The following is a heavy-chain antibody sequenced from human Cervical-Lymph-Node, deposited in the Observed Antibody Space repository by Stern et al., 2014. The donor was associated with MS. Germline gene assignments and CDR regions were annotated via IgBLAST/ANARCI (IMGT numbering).Heavy chain of an antibody. CDR2: ITWNSVSV. J-gene: IGHJ4*02. D-gene: IGHD3-3*01. CDR1: GFTFDDYA. V-gene: IGHV3-9*01. CDR3: AKGSGGSGYYPVALDY. Sequence: VQLVQSGGGLVQPGRSLRLSCAASGFTFDDYAMHWVRQAPGKGLEWGSGITWNSVSVGYADSVKGRFTISRDNAKNYLYLQMNSLRGDDTALYYCAKGSGGSGYYPVALDYWGQGTLVTVSS.